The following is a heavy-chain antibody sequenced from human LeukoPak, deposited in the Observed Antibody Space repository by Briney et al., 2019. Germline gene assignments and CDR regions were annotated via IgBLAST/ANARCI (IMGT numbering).Heavy chain of an antibody. V-gene: IGHV1-69*13. D-gene: IGHD3-16*01. J-gene: IGHJ3*02. Sequence: ASVKVSCKASGGTFSSYAISWVRQAPGQGLEWMGGIIPILGTANYAQKFQGRVTITADESTSTAYMELSSLRSEDTAVYYCARALRPDGARDAFDIWGQGTMVTVSS. CDR1: GGTFSSYA. CDR3: ARALRPDGARDAFDI. CDR2: IIPILGTA.